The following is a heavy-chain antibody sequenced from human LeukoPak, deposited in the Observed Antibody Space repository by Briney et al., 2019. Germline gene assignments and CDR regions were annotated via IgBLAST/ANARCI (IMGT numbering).Heavy chain of an antibody. CDR1: GFTFSSFE. CDR2: ISSSGSTK. J-gene: IGHJ6*04. CDR3: AELGITMIGGV. V-gene: IGHV3-48*03. D-gene: IGHD3-10*02. Sequence: GGSLRLSCAVSGFTFSSFEMNWVRLAPGKGLEWVSYISSSGSTKYYADSVKGRFTISRDNAKNSLYLQMNSLRAEDTAVYYCAELGITMIGGVWGKGTTVTISS.